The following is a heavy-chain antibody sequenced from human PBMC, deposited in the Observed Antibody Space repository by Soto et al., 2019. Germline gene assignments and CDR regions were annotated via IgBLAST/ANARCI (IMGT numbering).Heavy chain of an antibody. J-gene: IGHJ4*02. Sequence: ESGPTLVNPTQTLTLTCTFSGFSLSTSGMCVSWIRQPPGKALEWLALTDWDDDKYYSTSLKTRLTISKDTSKNQVVLTMTNMDPVDTATYYCARINRSDSSGYQIDYWGQGTLVTVSS. CDR2: TDWDDDK. V-gene: IGHV2-70*01. CDR3: ARINRSDSSGYQIDY. CDR1: GFSLSTSGMC. D-gene: IGHD3-22*01.